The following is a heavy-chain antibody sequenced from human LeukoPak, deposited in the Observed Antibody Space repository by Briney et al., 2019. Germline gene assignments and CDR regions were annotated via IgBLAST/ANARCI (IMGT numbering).Heavy chain of an antibody. J-gene: IGHJ3*02. D-gene: IGHD1-7*01. CDR2: IRYDGSNK. Sequence: GGSLRLSCAASGFTFSSYGMHWVRQAPGKGLEWVAFIRYDGSNKYYADSVKGRFTISRDNSKNTLYLQMNSLRAEDTAVYYCAKDAYNWNLEAHDAFDIWGQGTMVTVSS. CDR3: AKDAYNWNLEAHDAFDI. CDR1: GFTFSSYG. V-gene: IGHV3-30*02.